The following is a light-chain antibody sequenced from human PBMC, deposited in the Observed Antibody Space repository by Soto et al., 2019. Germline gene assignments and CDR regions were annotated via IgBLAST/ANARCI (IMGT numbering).Light chain of an antibody. CDR3: HQYDDWPPA. CDR1: QSVSSN. CDR2: GPS. V-gene: IGKV3-15*01. J-gene: IGKJ1*01. Sequence: EIVITQSPATLSLSPGERSTLSCRARQSVSSNFAWYQQKPGQAPRLLIYGPSTRASGIPARFSGSGSGREFTLTISSLQSEDFAVYYCHQYDDWPPAFGQGTKVDIK.